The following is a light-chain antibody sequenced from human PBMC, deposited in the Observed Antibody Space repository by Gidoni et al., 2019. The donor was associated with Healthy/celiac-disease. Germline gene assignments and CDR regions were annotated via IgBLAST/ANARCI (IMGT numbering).Light chain of an antibody. Sequence: AIRMTQSPSSFSASPGERVTITCRASQGISSYLAWYQQKPGKAPKLLIYAASTLQSGVPARFRGSGSRTDFALTISCLQSEDFATYYCQQYYSYPPTFGQGTKVEIK. CDR1: QGISSY. CDR2: AAS. CDR3: QQYYSYPPT. V-gene: IGKV1-8*01. J-gene: IGKJ1*01.